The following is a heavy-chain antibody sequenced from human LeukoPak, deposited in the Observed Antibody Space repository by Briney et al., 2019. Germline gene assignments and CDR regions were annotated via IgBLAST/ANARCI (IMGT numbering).Heavy chain of an antibody. CDR2: IIPIFGTA. Sequence: ASVKVSCKASGGTFSSYAISWVRQAPGQGLEWMGGIIPIFGTANYAQKFQGRVTITADKSTSTAYMELSNLRSEDTAVYYCALGYCSGGSCFCFDYWGQGTLVTVSS. V-gene: IGHV1-69*06. CDR3: ALGYCSGGSCFCFDY. J-gene: IGHJ4*02. D-gene: IGHD2-15*01. CDR1: GGTFSSYA.